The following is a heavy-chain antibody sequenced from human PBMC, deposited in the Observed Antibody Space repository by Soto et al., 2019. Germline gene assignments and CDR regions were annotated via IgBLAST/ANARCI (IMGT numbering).Heavy chain of an antibody. CDR2: INSFSGDT. CDR3: ARYLHSGGKYWDFDI. D-gene: IGHD2-15*01. J-gene: IGHJ2*01. V-gene: IGHV1-18*01. CDR1: GYTFTHYG. Sequence: QAQLVQSGAEVKKPGASVQVSCKASGYTFTHYGITWVRQAPGQGLEWMGWINSFSGDTNYPQKLQGRLTMTTDTSTNTVYMELRNLRSYDTAVYYCARYLHSGGKYWDFDIWGRGTLVTVSS.